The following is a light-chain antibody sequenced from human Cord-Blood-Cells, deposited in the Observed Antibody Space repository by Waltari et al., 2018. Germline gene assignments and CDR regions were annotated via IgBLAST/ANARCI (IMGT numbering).Light chain of an antibody. J-gene: IGLJ3*02. V-gene: IGLV2-14*01. CDR1: SSDVGGYNY. CDR2: DVS. Sequence: QSALTQPASVSGSPGQSITISCTGTSSDVGGYNYVSWYQQPPGQAPKLMIYDVSNRPSGVSNRFSGSKSGNTASLTISGLQAEDEADYYCSSYTSSSTNWVFGGGTKLTVL. CDR3: SSYTSSSTNWV.